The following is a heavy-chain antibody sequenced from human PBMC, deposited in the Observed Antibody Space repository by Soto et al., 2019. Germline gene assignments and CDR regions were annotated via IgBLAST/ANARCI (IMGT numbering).Heavy chain of an antibody. CDR2: INAGDGYT. CDR1: GYPYTTYS. D-gene: IGHD2-2*01. J-gene: IGHJ5*02. V-gene: IGHV1-3*01. Sequence: QLVQSGAEVKEPGASVKVSCSAFGYPYTTYSIHWVRQAPGQGLEWMGRINAGDGYTKSSQKFQGRVTITSDTSASTVYMEVSSLRSEDTAVYYCARGAGYCTRTTCSHCFDPWVQGTLVTVSS. CDR3: ARGAGYCTRTTCSHCFDP.